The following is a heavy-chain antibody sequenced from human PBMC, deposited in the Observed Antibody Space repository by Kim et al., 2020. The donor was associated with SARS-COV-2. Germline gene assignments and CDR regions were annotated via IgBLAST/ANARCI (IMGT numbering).Heavy chain of an antibody. J-gene: IGHJ4*02. Sequence: INYADSVKGRFTISRDNAKNSLYLQMNSLRAEDTAVYYCAGGGSGFHLDYWGQGTLVTVSS. CDR2: I. D-gene: IGHD6-19*01. CDR3: AGGGSGFHLDY. V-gene: IGHV3-11*01.